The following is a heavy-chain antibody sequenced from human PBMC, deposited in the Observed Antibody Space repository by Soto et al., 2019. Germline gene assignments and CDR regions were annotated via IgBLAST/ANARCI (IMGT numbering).Heavy chain of an antibody. CDR1: GGTFSSYA. J-gene: IGHJ4*02. Sequence: SVKVSCKASGGTFSSYAISWVRQAPGQGLEWMGGIIPIFGTANYAQKFQGRVTITVDESTSTAYMELSSLRSEDTAVYYCARDRVATMGMDFDYWGQGTLVTVSS. D-gene: IGHD5-12*01. V-gene: IGHV1-69*13. CDR2: IIPIFGTA. CDR3: ARDRVATMGMDFDY.